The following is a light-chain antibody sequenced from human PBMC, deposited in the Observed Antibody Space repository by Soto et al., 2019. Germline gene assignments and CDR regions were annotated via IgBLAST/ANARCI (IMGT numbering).Light chain of an antibody. CDR1: QTLLHSNGYNY. Sequence: IAMTQSPLSLPVTPGEPASISCRSSQTLLHSNGYNYLDWYLQKPGQSPQLLLYLGSNRASGVPDRFSGSGSGTDFILKINRVEAEDVGAFYCMQGLRPMYTFGQGTKLEFK. CDR3: MQGLRPMYT. V-gene: IGKV2-28*01. J-gene: IGKJ2*01. CDR2: LGS.